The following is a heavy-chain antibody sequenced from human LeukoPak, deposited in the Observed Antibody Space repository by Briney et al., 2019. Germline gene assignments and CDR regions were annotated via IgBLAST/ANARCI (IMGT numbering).Heavy chain of an antibody. V-gene: IGHV3-21*01. CDR1: GFTLISYW. D-gene: IGHD1-14*01. Sequence: GGSLRLSCAASGFTLISYWMTWVRQAPGKGLEWVSSISTSSSYIHYADSVKGRFTISRDNAKNSLYLQMNSLRAEDTAVYYCARGTLNIPGEHGAFDYWGQGTLVTVSS. J-gene: IGHJ4*02. CDR3: ARGTLNIPGEHGAFDY. CDR2: ISTSSSYI.